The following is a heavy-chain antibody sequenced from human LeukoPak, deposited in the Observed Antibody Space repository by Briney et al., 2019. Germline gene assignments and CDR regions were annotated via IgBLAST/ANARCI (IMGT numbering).Heavy chain of an antibody. CDR1: GYTFTSYG. Sequence: ASVKVSRKASGYTFTSYGISWVRQAPGQGLEWMGWISAYTGDTNYAEKIQGRVTMTTDTSTTTAYMELRSLRSDDTAVYYCARVGYCSGTTCYTTNWFDPWGQGTLVTVSS. J-gene: IGHJ5*02. V-gene: IGHV1-18*04. D-gene: IGHD2-2*02. CDR3: ARVGYCSGTTCYTTNWFDP. CDR2: ISAYTGDT.